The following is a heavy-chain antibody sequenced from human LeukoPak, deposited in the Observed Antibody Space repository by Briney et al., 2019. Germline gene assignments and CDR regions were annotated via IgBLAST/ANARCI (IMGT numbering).Heavy chain of an antibody. J-gene: IGHJ5*02. CDR3: ARASRCSSTSCYETFWFDP. V-gene: IGHV1-69*05. D-gene: IGHD2-2*01. Sequence: ASVKVSCKASGGTFSSYAISWVRQAPGQGLEWIGGIIPIFGTANYAQKFQGRVTITTDESTSTAYMELSSLRSEDTAVYYCARASRCSSTSCYETFWFDPWGQGTLVTVSS. CDR1: GGTFSSYA. CDR2: IIPIFGTA.